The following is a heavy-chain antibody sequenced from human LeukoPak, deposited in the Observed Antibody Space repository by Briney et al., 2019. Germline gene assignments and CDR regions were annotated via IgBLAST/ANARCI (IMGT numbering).Heavy chain of an antibody. Sequence: ASVKVSCKASGYTFTGYYMHWVRQAPGQGLEGMGWINPNSGGTNYAQKFQGRVTMSRDTSISTAYMELSRLRSDDTAVYYCARGGVAAAGTVRWFDPWGQGTLVTVSS. V-gene: IGHV1-2*02. D-gene: IGHD6-13*01. CDR2: INPNSGGT. CDR1: GYTFTGYY. CDR3: ARGGVAAAGTVRWFDP. J-gene: IGHJ5*02.